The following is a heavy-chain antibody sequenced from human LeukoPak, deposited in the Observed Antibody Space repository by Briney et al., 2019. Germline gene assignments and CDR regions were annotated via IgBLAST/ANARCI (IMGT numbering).Heavy chain of an antibody. D-gene: IGHD3-16*01. J-gene: IGHJ4*02. V-gene: IGHV1-18*01. CDR2: ISGSNGNT. CDR1: GYTFTRYG. CDR3: ARDNDSRDPPHFDY. Sequence: GASVKVSCKAFGYTFTRYGVSWVRQAPGQGLEWIGWISGSNGNTNYAQSFQGRVTMTTDSSTSTAYMELRSLRSDDTAVYYCARDNDSRDPPHFDYWGQGTLVTVSS.